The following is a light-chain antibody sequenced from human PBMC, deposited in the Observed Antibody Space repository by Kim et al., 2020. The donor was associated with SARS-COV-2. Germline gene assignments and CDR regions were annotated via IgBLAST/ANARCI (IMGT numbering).Light chain of an antibody. Sequence: SYELTQPSSVSVSPGQTARITCSGDVLAKKYARWFQQKPGQAPVLVIYKDSERPSGIPERFSGSSSGTTVTLTISGAQVEDEADYYCSSAAANNAWVFGG. CDR2: KDS. J-gene: IGLJ3*02. CDR1: VLAKKY. V-gene: IGLV3-27*01. CDR3: SSAAANNAWV.